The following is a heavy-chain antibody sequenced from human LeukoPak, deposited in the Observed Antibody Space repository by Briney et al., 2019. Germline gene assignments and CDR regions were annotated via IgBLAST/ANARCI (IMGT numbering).Heavy chain of an antibody. CDR3: AASSGFDY. V-gene: IGHV3-49*04. D-gene: IGHD6-25*01. CDR2: IRSRAYGGAA. CDR1: GFTFGDYA. J-gene: IGHJ4*02. Sequence: GGSLRLSCTASGFTFGDYAMSWVRQAPGTGLEWVGYIRSRAYGGAAEYAASVKGRFTITRDDSKSIAYLQMSNLNTEDTAVYYCAASSGFDYWGQGTLVTVSS.